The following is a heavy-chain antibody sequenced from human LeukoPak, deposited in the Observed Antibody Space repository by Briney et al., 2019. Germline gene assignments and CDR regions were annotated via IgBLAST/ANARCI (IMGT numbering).Heavy chain of an antibody. CDR2: IKEDGSQK. CDR3: ANGPHYNILTGFYKVRSHLDY. Sequence: GGSLRLSCAASGFIFRKYWMSWVRQAPGKGLEWVANIKEDGSQKNYVDSVKGRFTIFRDNAKNLVYLQMNSLRAEDTAVYYCANGPHYNILTGFYKVRSHLDYWGQGTLVTVSS. J-gene: IGHJ4*02. V-gene: IGHV3-7*01. CDR1: GFIFRKYW. D-gene: IGHD3-9*01.